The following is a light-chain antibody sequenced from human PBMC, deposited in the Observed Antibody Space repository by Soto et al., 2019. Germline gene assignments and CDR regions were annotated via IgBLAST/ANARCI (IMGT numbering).Light chain of an antibody. CDR3: QQYGTSLLYT. CDR2: GAS. CDR1: QSVSSSY. J-gene: IGKJ2*01. V-gene: IGKV3-20*01. Sequence: EIVLTQSPGTLSLSPGERATLSCRASQSVSSSYLAWYQQKPGQAPRLLIYGASSRATGIPDRFSGSGSGTDFTLNISRLEPGDFAVYYCQQYGTSLLYTFGQGTKLEIK.